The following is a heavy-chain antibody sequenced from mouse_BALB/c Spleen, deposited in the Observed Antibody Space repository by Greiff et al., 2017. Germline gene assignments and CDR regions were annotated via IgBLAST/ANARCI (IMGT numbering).Heavy chain of an antibody. CDR1: GYAFTNYL. V-gene: IGHV1-54*01. CDR3: ARGNGNYAFAY. J-gene: IGHJ3*01. Sequence: QVQLQQSGAELVRPGTSVKVSCKASGYAFTNYLLEWVKQRPGQGLEWIGVINPGSGGTNYNEKFKGKATLTADKSSSTAYMQLSSLTTDDSAVYFCARGNGNYAFAYWGQGTLVTVSA. CDR2: INPGSGGT. D-gene: IGHD2-1*01.